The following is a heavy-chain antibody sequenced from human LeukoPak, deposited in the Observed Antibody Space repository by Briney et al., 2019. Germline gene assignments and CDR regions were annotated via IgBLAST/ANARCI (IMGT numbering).Heavy chain of an antibody. J-gene: IGHJ4*02. CDR2: IYPVDPDT. CDR3: ARLFRXQSLN. CDR1: GYSFTSYW. V-gene: IGHV5-51*01. Sequence: HGESLKISCKGSGYSFTSYWIGWVRQMPGKGLEWMGIIYPVDPDTRYSPSLTDQITISADKSISTACLQRSSLKASKTAMYYCARLFRXQSLNWGQGXLVTVSS. D-gene: IGHD2-21*01.